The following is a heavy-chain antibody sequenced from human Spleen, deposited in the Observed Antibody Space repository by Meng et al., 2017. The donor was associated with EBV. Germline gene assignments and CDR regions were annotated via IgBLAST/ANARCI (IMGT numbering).Heavy chain of an antibody. J-gene: IGHJ4*02. CDR1: GGCFSDYY. Sequence: LQPWWVGLLKPSRTLSLTCAGYGGCFSDYYWSWIRQPPGKGLEWIGEIDHRGSPYYNPSLMSRVTISLDTSRNHFSLELTSVTDADTAVYYCARGDDYRYAYWGQGTLVTVSS. CDR2: IDHRGSP. CDR3: ARGDDYRYAY. D-gene: IGHD3-16*01. V-gene: IGHV4-34*01.